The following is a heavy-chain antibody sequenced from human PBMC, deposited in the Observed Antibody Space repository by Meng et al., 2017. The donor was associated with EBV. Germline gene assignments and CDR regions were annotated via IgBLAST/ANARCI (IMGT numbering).Heavy chain of an antibody. V-gene: IGHV1-46*01. CDR2: INPSGGST. D-gene: IGHD2-21*01. CDR3: ARDFCGGDCYLFDY. Sequence: QGQLVQSGAEVKKPGASVKVSCKASGYTFTSYYMHWVRQAPGQGLEWMGIINPSGGSTSYAQRFQGRVTMTRDTSTSTVYMELSSLRSEDTAVYYCARDFCGGDCYLFDYWGQGTLVTRLL. J-gene: IGHJ4*02. CDR1: GYTFTSYY.